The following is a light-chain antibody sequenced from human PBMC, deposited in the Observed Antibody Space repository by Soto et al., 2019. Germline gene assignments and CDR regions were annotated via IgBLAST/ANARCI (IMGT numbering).Light chain of an antibody. CDR3: QTWGTGIVV. CDR1: SGHSSYA. V-gene: IGLV4-69*01. J-gene: IGLJ2*01. Sequence: QPVLTQSPSASASLGASVKLTCTLRSGHSSYAIAWHQQQPEKGPRYLMKFNSDGSHSKGDGIPDRFSGSSSGAERYLTISSLQSEDAHDYYCQTWGTGIVVFGGGTKLTVL. CDR2: FNSDGSH.